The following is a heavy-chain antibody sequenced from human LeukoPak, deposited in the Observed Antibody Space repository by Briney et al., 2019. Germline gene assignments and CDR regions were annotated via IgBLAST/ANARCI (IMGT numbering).Heavy chain of an antibody. CDR2: INPNSGGT. Sequence: ASVKVSCKASGYTFTGYYMHWVRQAPGQGLEWMGWINPNSGGTNYAQKFQGRVTMTRDTSISTAYMELSRLRSDDTAVYYCARGVRVWYDSSGYYLDYWGQGTLVTVSS. CDR1: GYTFTGYY. CDR3: ARGVRVWYDSSGYYLDY. D-gene: IGHD3-22*01. V-gene: IGHV1-2*02. J-gene: IGHJ4*02.